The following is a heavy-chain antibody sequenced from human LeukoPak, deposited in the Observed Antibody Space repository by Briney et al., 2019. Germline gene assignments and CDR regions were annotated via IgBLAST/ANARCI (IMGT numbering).Heavy chain of an antibody. CDR3: AKNPDYDILTGTSFDY. J-gene: IGHJ4*02. CDR2: ISDSGGNR. V-gene: IGHV3-23*01. CDR1: GFTFSNAW. D-gene: IGHD3-9*01. Sequence: GGSLRLSCAASGFTFSNAWMSWVRQAPGRGLEWVSSISDSGGNRKYADSVKGRFTISRDSSKNTLYLQMNSLRAEDTAVYYCAKNPDYDILTGTSFDYWGQGALVTVSS.